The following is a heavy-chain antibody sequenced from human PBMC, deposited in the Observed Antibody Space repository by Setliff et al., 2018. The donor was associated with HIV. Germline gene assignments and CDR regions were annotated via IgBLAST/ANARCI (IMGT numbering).Heavy chain of an antibody. CDR2: VSHSGST. J-gene: IGHJ4*02. V-gene: IGHV4-4*02. CDR3: ARDQRLSY. CDR1: GVSISSSNW. Sequence: SETLSLTCAVSGVSISSSNWWTWVRQPPGKGLEWIGEVSHSGSTNYNPSLKSRVTTSVDKSKNQFSLKLSSVTAADTAVYYCARDQRLSYWGQGTLVTVSS.